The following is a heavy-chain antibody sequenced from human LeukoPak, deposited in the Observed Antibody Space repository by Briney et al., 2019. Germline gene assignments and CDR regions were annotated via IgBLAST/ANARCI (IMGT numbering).Heavy chain of an antibody. CDR3: ARSNGWYYFDY. D-gene: IGHD6-19*01. V-gene: IGHV1-24*01. CDR2: FDPEDGET. J-gene: IGHJ4*02. CDR1: GYTLTELS. Sequence: GASVKVSCKVSGYTLTELSMHWVRQAPGKGLEWMGGFDPEDGETIYAQKFQGRVTMTEDTSTSTVYMELSSLSSEDTAVYHCARSNGWYYFDYWGQGTLVTVSS.